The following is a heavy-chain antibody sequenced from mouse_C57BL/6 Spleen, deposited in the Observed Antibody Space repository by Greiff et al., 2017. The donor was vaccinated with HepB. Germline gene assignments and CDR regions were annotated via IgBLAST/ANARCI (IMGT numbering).Heavy chain of an antibody. CDR1: GYSITSGYY. Sequence: ESGPGLVKPSQSLSLTCSVTGYSITSGYYWNWIRQFPGNKLEWMGYISYDGSNNYNPSLKNRISITRDTSKNQFFLKLNSVTTEDTATYYCASIYDGYPYAMDYWGQGTSVTVSS. CDR2: ISYDGSN. D-gene: IGHD2-3*01. CDR3: ASIYDGYPYAMDY. J-gene: IGHJ4*01. V-gene: IGHV3-6*01.